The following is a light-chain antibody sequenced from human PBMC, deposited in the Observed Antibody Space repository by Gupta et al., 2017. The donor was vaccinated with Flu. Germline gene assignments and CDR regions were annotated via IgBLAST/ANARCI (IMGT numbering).Light chain of an antibody. CDR1: QSVSSSY. J-gene: IGKJ2*02. CDR3: QQYSSSLCT. Sequence: EIVLTQSPGTLSLSPGEIATLSCRASQSVSSSYLAWYQQKLGQAPRLLIYGASSRATGIPDRFSGSGSGTDFTLTISRLEPEDFAVYYCQQYSSSLCTFGQGTKVEIK. V-gene: IGKV3-20*01. CDR2: GAS.